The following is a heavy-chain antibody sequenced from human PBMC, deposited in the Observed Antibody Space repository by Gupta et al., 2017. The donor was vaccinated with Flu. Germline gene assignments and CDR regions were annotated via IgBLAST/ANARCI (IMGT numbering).Heavy chain of an antibody. D-gene: IGHD7-27*01. J-gene: IGHJ6*02. V-gene: IGHV3-48*01. CDR1: SYS. CDR3: ISGYYYYFGLDV. CDR2: ISSSSGTI. Sequence: SYSMNWVRQAPGKGVEWVSYISSSSGTIYYADSVKGRFTISRDNARKSLYLLMNSLRAEDTAVYYCISGYYYYFGLDVWGQGTTVTVSS.